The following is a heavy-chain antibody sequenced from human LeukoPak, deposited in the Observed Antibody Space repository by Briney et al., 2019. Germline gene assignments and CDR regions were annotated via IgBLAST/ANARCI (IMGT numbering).Heavy chain of an antibody. CDR3: ARDRHVESGGYFDY. CDR2: ISYDGSNK. V-gene: IGHV3-30-3*01. D-gene: IGHD3-10*01. CDR1: GFTFSSYA. Sequence: GGSLRLSCAASGFTFSSYAMHWVRQAPSKGLEWVAVISYDGSNKYYADSVKGRFTISRDNSKNTLYLQMNSLRAEDTAVYYCARDRHVESGGYFDYWGQGTLVTVSS. J-gene: IGHJ4*02.